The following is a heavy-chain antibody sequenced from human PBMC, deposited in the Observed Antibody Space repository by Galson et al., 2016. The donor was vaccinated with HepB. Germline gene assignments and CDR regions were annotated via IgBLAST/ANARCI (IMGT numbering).Heavy chain of an antibody. CDR3: VSYFIQGLISQGFDP. J-gene: IGHJ5*02. CDR1: GVSISSGTFY. D-gene: IGHD3-10*01. CDR2: IYYRGMT. Sequence: SETLPLTCNVSGVSISSGTFYWGWVRQSPGKGLEWIGNIYYRGMTYYNPSLESRATISRDTSNNQLSLTLHSVTAADSATYYCVSYFIQGLISQGFDPWGQGTLVTVSS. V-gene: IGHV4-39*01.